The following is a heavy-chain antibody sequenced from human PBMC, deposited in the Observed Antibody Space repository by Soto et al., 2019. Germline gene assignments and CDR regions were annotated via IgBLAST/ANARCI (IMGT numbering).Heavy chain of an antibody. CDR2: IYYSGST. J-gene: IGHJ6*02. V-gene: IGHV4-59*01. D-gene: IGHD5-18*01. CDR1: GGSIRSYD. CDR3: ARERYSYGRYYYYGMDV. Sequence: PSETLSLTCTVSGGSIRSYDWSWIRQPPGKGLEWIGYIYYSGSTNYNPSLKSRVTISVDTSKNQFSLKLSSVTAADTAVYYCARERYSYGRYYYYGMDVWGQGTTVTVSS.